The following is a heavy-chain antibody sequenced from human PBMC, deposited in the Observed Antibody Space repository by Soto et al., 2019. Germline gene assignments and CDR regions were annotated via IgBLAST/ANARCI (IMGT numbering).Heavy chain of an antibody. CDR3: AKDTGTYYYGSGSYYDKIDFDY. Sequence: GGSLRLSCAASGFTFSSYAMSWVRQAPGKGLEWVSAISGSGGSTYYADSVKGRFTISRDNSKNTLYLQMNRLRAEDTAVYYCAKDTGTYYYGSGSYYDKIDFDYWGQGTLVTVSS. D-gene: IGHD3-10*01. CDR1: GFTFSSYA. J-gene: IGHJ4*02. V-gene: IGHV3-23*01. CDR2: ISGSGGST.